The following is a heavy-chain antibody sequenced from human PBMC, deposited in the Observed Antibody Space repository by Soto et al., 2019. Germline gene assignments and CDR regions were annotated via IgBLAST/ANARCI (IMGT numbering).Heavy chain of an antibody. J-gene: IGHJ6*02. CDR3: ARGGRITMIVVASYGMDV. Sequence: GGSLRLSCAASGFTFSSYEMNWVRQAPGKGLEWVSYISSSGSTIYYADSVKGRFTISRDNAKNSLYLQMNSLRAGDTAVYYCARGGRITMIVVASYGMDVWGQGTTVTVSS. V-gene: IGHV3-48*03. CDR1: GFTFSSYE. CDR2: ISSSGSTI. D-gene: IGHD3-22*01.